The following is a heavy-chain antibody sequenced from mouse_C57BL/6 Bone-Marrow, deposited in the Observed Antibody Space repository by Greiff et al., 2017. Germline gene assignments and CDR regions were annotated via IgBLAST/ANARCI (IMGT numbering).Heavy chain of an antibody. CDR1: GFNIKDDY. J-gene: IGHJ4*01. D-gene: IGHD2-1*01. Sequence: VQLQQSGAELVRPGASVKLSCTASGFNIKDDYMHWVKQRPEQGLEWIGWIDPENGDTEYASKFQGKATITADTSSNTAYLQLSSLTSEDTAVYYCTTWDGKNPLLAMDYWGQGTSVTVSS. CDR2: IDPENGDT. CDR3: TTWDGKNPLLAMDY. V-gene: IGHV14-4*01.